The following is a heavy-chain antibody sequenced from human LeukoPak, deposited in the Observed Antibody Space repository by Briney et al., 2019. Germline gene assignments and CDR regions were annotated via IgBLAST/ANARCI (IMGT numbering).Heavy chain of an antibody. J-gene: IGHJ4*02. V-gene: IGHV3-23*01. D-gene: IGHD6-19*01. CDR3: AKGVRGWSTFDY. Sequence: GGTLRLSCAASGLTFSSYGMSWVRQAPGKGLEWVSGINGGGGSTYYADSVKGRFTISRDNSKNTLYLQMNSLRAEDTAVYYCAKGVRGWSTFDYWGQGTLVTVSS. CDR1: GLTFSSYG. CDR2: INGGGGST.